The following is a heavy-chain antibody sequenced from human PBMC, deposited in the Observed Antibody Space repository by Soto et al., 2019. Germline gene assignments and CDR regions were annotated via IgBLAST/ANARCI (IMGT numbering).Heavy chain of an antibody. CDR2: ISGSGGST. CDR3: AKDRAFYCSGGSCSINGMDV. V-gene: IGHV3-23*01. D-gene: IGHD2-15*01. CDR1: GGSFSGYY. J-gene: IGHJ6*02. Sequence: PSETLSLTCAVYGGSFSGYYWSWIRQPPGKGLEWVSAISGSGGSTYYADSVKGRFTISRDNSKNTLYLQMNSLRAEDTAVYYCAKDRAFYCSGGSCSINGMDVWGQGTTVTVSS.